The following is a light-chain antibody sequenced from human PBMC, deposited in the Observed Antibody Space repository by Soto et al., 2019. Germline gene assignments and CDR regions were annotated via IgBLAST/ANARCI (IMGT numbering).Light chain of an antibody. V-gene: IGKV3D-15*02. CDR2: AAS. CDR3: QQYNASPLT. Sequence: EIVMTQSPGTLSVSPGERATLSCRASQGVGSNLAWYQQRPGQAPRLLIYAASTRDTDIPDRFIGSGSGTDFALTITRLEPEDFALYYCQQYNASPLTFGPGTKLDVK. CDR1: QGVGSN. J-gene: IGKJ3*01.